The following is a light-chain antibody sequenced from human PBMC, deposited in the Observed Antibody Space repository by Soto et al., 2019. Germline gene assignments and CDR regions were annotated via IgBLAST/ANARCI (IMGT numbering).Light chain of an antibody. CDR3: QVWDRGSDHYV. CDR1: NIGSKS. V-gene: IGLV3-21*02. CDR2: DDS. Sequence: SYELTQPPSVSVAPGQAARIACGGNNIGSKSVHWYQQKPGQAPVMVVYDDSARPSGIPERFSGSNSGDTATLTISGVEPGDEADYYCQVWDRGSDHYVFGSGTKLTVL. J-gene: IGLJ1*01.